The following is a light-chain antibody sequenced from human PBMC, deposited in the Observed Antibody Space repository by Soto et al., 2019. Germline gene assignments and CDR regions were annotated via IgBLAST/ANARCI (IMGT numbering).Light chain of an antibody. CDR2: DAS. CDR3: RPRTNLVT. J-gene: IGKJ3*01. Sequence: EIVLTQSPATLSLSPGERATLSCRASQNVSTYLAWYQQKPGQAPRLLIYDASNRATGIPARFSGSGSWTDITVIISRLERDYFAVYYCRPRTNLVTFGAGTKVDIK. CDR1: QNVSTY. V-gene: IGKV3-11*01.